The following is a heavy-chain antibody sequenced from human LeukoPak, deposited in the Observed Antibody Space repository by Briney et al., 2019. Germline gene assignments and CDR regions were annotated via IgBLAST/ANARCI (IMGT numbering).Heavy chain of an antibody. V-gene: IGHV3-15*01. CDR2: IYSKTDGGTI. CDR1: KFTFSNAW. Sequence: GGSLRLSCAASKFTFSNAWMSWVRQAPGKGLEWVGRIYSKTDGGTIDYAAPVKDRFTISRDDSKNTLYLQMNSLKTEDTAVYYCAKESCSSRCNFDYWGQGTLVTVSS. CDR3: AKESCSSRCNFDY. J-gene: IGHJ4*02. D-gene: IGHD2-2*01.